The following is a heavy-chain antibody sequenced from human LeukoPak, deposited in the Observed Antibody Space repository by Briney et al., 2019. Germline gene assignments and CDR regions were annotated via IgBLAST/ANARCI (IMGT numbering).Heavy chain of an antibody. D-gene: IGHD5-24*01. CDR1: GYSFTNYW. Sequence: GESLRISCEGSGYSFTNYWIAWVRQMPGQGLEWMGIIYPADSHTRYSPSFQGQVTISADKSISTAYLQWNSLKASDTAIYYCARGWLQSYFDYWGQGTLVTVSS. J-gene: IGHJ4*02. V-gene: IGHV5-51*01. CDR2: IYPADSHT. CDR3: ARGWLQSYFDY.